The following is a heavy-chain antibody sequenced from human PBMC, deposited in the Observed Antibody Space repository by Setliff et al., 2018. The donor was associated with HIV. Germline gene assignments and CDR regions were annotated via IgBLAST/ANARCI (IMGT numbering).Heavy chain of an antibody. V-gene: IGHV4-31*03. CDR1: GVSINSGDYF. Sequence: SETLSLTCTVSGVSINSGDYFWSWIRQHPGKGLEWIGYISYRGTTYYNPSFKSRVTMSMDTSKNQVSLKLTSVTAVDTAVHFCARLQKLDDIYYLDDWGQGTLVTVSS. CDR2: ISYRGTT. D-gene: IGHD4-4*01. J-gene: IGHJ4*02. CDR3: ARLQKLDDIYYLDD.